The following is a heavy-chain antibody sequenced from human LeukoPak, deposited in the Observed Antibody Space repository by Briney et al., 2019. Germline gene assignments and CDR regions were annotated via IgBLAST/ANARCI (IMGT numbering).Heavy chain of an antibody. D-gene: IGHD3-22*01. Sequence: SETLSLTCTVSGGSISSYYWSWIRQPPGKGLEWIGYIYYSGSTNYNPSLKSRVTISVDTSKNQFSLKLSSVTAADTAVYYCARGYYDSSGYYVLDYWGQGTLVTVSS. CDR1: GGSISSYY. V-gene: IGHV4-59*01. CDR2: IYYSGST. CDR3: ARGYYDSSGYYVLDY. J-gene: IGHJ4*02.